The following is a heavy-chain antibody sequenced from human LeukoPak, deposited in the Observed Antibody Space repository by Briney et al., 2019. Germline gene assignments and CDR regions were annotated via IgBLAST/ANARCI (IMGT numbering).Heavy chain of an antibody. CDR1: GGSISSSNYY. D-gene: IGHD3-22*01. V-gene: IGHV4-39*07. CDR3: ARGLDSSGPGYYFDY. CDR2: INHSGST. Sequence: SETLSLTCTVSGGSISSSNYYWSWIRQPPGKGLEWIGEINHSGSTNYNPSLKSRVTISVDTSKNQFSLKLSSVIAADTAVYYCARGLDSSGPGYYFDYWGQGTLVTVSS. J-gene: IGHJ4*02.